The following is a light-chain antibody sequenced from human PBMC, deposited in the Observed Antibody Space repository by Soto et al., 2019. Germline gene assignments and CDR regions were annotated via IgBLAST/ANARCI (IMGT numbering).Light chain of an antibody. CDR1: QSISHY. CDR3: QQRSNWPLI. CDR2: YAS. J-gene: IGKJ4*01. Sequence: EIVLTQSPATLSLSPGERSTLSCRASQSISHYLAWYQLKPVQAPRLLIYYASNRATGIAARFSGSGSRTDFTLTISSLDPEDFAVYYCQQRSNWPLIFGGGTKVDIK. V-gene: IGKV3-11*01.